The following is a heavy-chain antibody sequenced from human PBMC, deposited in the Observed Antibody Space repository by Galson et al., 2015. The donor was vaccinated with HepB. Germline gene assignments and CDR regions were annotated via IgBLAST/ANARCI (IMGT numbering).Heavy chain of an antibody. V-gene: IGHV3-23*01. CDR1: GFTFSSYA. Sequence: SLRLSCAASGFTFSSYAMSWVRQAPGQGLEWVSTISGSGFRTSYADSVKGRFTISRDNSKNTLYLQMNSLRAEDTAVYYCAKESTRYCSSTGCYRAYDYWGQGTLVTVSS. CDR2: ISGSGFRT. CDR3: AKESTRYCSSTGCYRAYDY. J-gene: IGHJ4*02. D-gene: IGHD2-2*01.